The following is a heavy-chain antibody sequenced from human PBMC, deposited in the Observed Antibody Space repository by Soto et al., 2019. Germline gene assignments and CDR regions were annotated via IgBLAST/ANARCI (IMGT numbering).Heavy chain of an antibody. Sequence: ASVKVSCKASGYTFTSYGISWLRQAPGQGLEWMGWISAYNGNTNYAQKLQGRVTMTTDTSTSTAYMELRSLRSDDTAVYYCARSSGYLYYYYYMAVWGKGTTVTVSS. J-gene: IGHJ6*03. CDR1: GYTFTSYG. V-gene: IGHV1-18*01. CDR2: ISAYNGNT. D-gene: IGHD3-3*01. CDR3: ARSSGYLYYYYYMAV.